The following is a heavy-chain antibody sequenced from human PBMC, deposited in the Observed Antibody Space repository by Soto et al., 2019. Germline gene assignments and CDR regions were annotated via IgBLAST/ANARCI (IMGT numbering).Heavy chain of an antibody. V-gene: IGHV1-18*01. CDR2: ISAYNGNT. D-gene: IGHD2-15*01. Sequence: ASVKVSCKASGHTFTSYGINWVRQAPGQGLEWMGWISAYNGNTNYAQNLQGRVTMTTDTSTSTAYMELRSLRSDDTAVYYCATNYCSGGTCYPLLDYWGQGTLVTVSS. J-gene: IGHJ4*02. CDR1: GHTFTSYG. CDR3: ATNYCSGGTCYPLLDY.